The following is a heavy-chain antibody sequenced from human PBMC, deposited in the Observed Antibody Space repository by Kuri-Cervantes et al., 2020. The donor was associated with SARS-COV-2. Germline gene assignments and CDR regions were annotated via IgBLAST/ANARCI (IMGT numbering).Heavy chain of an antibody. J-gene: IGHJ3*02. CDR1: TFTFNNYA. CDR3: ARSTPFRRLVVISQEGAFDI. CDR2: ISLPGGDT. D-gene: IGHD3-22*01. Sequence: LSLTCAASTFTFNNYALIWVRQAPGKGLEWVSSISLPGGDTNYADSVKGRFTISRDNSKDTLYLQMHSLRSDDTAVYYCARSTPFRRLVVISQEGAFDIWGQGTMVTVSS. V-gene: IGHV3-23*01.